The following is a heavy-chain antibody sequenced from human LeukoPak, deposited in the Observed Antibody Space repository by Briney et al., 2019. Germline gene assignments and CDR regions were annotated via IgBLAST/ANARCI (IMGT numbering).Heavy chain of an antibody. CDR2: IYYSGTS. CDR1: GGSISSYY. J-gene: IGHJ5*02. V-gene: IGHV4-59*01. CDR3: ARDRGYCSGGSCYSIGWFDP. D-gene: IGHD2-15*01. Sequence: PETLSLTCSVSGGSISSYYWNWIRQPPGKGLEWIGYIYYSGTSNYNPSLKSRVTISVDTSKNQFSLKLSSVTAADTAVYYCARDRGYCSGGSCYSIGWFDPWGQGTLVTVSS.